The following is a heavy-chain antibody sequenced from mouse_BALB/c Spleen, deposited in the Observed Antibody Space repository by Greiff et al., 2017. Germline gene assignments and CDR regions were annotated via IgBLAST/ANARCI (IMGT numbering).Heavy chain of an antibody. V-gene: IGHV1-7*01. CDR2: INPSTCYT. J-gene: IGHJ2*01. CDR1: GYTFTSYW. Sequence: VQLQQSGAELAKPGASVKMSCKASGYTFTSYWMHWVKQRPGQGLEWIGYINPSTCYTEYNQKFKDKATLTADKSSSTAYMQLSSLTSEDSAVYYCASTTVAYFDYWGQGTTLTVSS. CDR3: ASTTVAYFDY. D-gene: IGHD1-1*01.